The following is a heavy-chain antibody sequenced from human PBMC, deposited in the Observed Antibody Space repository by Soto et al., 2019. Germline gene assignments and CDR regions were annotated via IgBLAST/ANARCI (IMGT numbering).Heavy chain of an antibody. D-gene: IGHD4-17*01. Sequence: GGSLRLSCAASGFTFSSYWMHWVRQAPGKGLVWVSGINSSGSSTNYADSVKGRFTISRDNSKNTLYLQMNSLRAEDTAVYYCAKIPGDYALFDYWGQGTLVTVSS. CDR1: GFTFSSYW. V-gene: IGHV3-74*01. CDR3: AKIPGDYALFDY. CDR2: INSSGSST. J-gene: IGHJ4*02.